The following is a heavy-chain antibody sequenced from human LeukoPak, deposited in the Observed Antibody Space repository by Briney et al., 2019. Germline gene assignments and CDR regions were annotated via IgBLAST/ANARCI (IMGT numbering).Heavy chain of an antibody. CDR3: ARDRVYYYDSSGSGDAFDI. D-gene: IGHD3-22*01. CDR2: ISDRGSST. J-gene: IGHJ3*02. Sequence: GASLRLSCAASGFTFSNYAMSWVRQSPGKGLEWVSTISDRGSSTYYADSVEGRLTISRDNSKNTLYLQMSSLRAEDTAVFYCARDRVYYYDSSGSGDAFDIWGQGTMVTVSS. CDR1: GFTFSNYA. V-gene: IGHV3-23*01.